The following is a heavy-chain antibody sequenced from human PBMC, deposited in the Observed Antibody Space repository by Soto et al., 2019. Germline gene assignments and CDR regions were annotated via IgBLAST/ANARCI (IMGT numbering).Heavy chain of an antibody. CDR3: ARFGTSPNGNWFDP. CDR2: VYHSWST. D-gene: IGHD3-10*01. CDR1: GGSISSDY. Sequence: SETLSLTCTVSGGSISSDYWNWIRQPPGKGLEWIGYVYHSWSTKYNPSLKSRVTISVDTSKNQLSLKLSSVTAADTAVYYCARFGTSPNGNWFDPWGQGTLVTVSS. J-gene: IGHJ5*02. V-gene: IGHV4-59*01.